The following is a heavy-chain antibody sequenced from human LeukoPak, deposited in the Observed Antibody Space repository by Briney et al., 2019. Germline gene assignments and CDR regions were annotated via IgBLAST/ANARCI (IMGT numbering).Heavy chain of an antibody. CDR2: SGSGGST. V-gene: IGHV3-23*01. CDR1: GFTFSSYA. Sequence: PGGSLRLSCAASGFTFSSYAVSWVRQAPGKGLEWVSSSGSGGSTYYADSVKGRFTISRDNSKNTLYLQMNSLRAEDTAVYYCATPPTVTRNYWGQGTLVTVSS. D-gene: IGHD4-17*01. CDR3: ATPPTVTRNY. J-gene: IGHJ4*02.